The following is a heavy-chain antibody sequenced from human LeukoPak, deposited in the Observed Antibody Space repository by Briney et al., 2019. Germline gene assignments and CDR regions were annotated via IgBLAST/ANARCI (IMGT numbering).Heavy chain of an antibody. CDR3: AAKGYSGYDFDYYYHMDV. CDR2: IVVGSGNT. J-gene: IGHJ6*03. D-gene: IGHD5-12*01. CDR1: GFTFTSSA. V-gene: IGHV1-58*02. Sequence: SVKVSCKASGFTFTSSAMQWVRQARGQRLEWIGWIVVGSGNTNYAQKFQERVTITRDMSTSTAYMELSSLRSEDTAVYYCAAKGYSGYDFDYYYHMDVWGKGTTVTVSS.